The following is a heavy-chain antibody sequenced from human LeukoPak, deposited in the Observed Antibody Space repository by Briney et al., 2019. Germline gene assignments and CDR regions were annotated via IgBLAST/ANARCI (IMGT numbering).Heavy chain of an antibody. CDR3: ARSIGYYDILTGYYHFDY. CDR1: GFTFSSYS. J-gene: IGHJ4*02. V-gene: IGHV3-48*02. D-gene: IGHD3-9*01. CDR2: ISSSSSTI. Sequence: GGSLRLSCAASGFTFSSYSMNWVRQAPGKGLEWVSYISSSSSTIYYADSVKGRFTISRDNAKNSLYLQMNSLRDEDTAVYYCARSIGYYDILTGYYHFDYWGQGTLVTVSS.